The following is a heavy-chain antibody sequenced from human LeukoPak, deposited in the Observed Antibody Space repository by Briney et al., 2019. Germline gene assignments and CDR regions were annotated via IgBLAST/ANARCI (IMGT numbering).Heavy chain of an antibody. CDR1: GDTFTSYV. CDR2: ISAYNGNT. V-gene: IGHV1-18*01. J-gene: IGHJ5*02. D-gene: IGHD3-10*01. Sequence: GASVKVSCKASGDTFTSYVINWVRQAPGQGLEWMGWISAYNGNTNYAQKLQGRVTMTTDTSTSTAYMELRSLRSDDTAVYYCARDSDYYGSGRGFDPWGQGALVTVSS. CDR3: ARDSDYYGSGRGFDP.